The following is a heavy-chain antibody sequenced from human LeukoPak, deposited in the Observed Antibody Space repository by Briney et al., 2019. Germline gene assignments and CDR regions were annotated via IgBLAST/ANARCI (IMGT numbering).Heavy chain of an antibody. V-gene: IGHV3-30*04. CDR2: ISYDGSNK. J-gene: IGHJ4*02. CDR3: ARVSPDPATVLVPNQGAFDI. D-gene: IGHD6-6*01. Sequence: GGSLRLSCAASGFTFSSYAMHWVRQAPGKGLEWVAVISYDGSNKYYADSVKGRFTISRDNSKNTLYLQMNSLRAEDTVVYYCARVSPDPATVLVPNQGAFDIWGQGTLVTVSS. CDR1: GFTFSSYA.